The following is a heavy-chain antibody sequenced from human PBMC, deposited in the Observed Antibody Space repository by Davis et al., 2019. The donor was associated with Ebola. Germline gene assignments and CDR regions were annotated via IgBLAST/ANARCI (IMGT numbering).Heavy chain of an antibody. V-gene: IGHV4-4*02. Sequence: MPSETLSPTCAVSGGSISSSNWWSWVRPPPGKGLEWIGSIYYSGSTYYNPSLKSRVTISEDTSKNQFSLKLSSVTAADTAVYYCARERIVVVVAATLNEHYYYGMDVWGQGTTVTVSS. CDR3: ARERIVVVVAATLNEHYYYGMDV. CDR2: IYYSGST. D-gene: IGHD2-15*01. J-gene: IGHJ6*02. CDR1: GGSISSSNW.